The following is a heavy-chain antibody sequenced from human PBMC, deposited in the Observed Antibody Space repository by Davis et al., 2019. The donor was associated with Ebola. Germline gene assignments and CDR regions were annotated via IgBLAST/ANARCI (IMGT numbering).Heavy chain of an antibody. CDR2: IYPGDSDT. Sequence: GESLKISCKSSGYNFATYWIGWVRQMPGKGLEWMGIIYPGDSDTRYSPSFQGQVTISVDKSINTAYLQWTSLKASDTAMYYCARRLSDGLDVWGQGTTVIVSS. J-gene: IGHJ6*02. CDR3: ARRLSDGLDV. CDR1: GYNFATYW. D-gene: IGHD4/OR15-4a*01. V-gene: IGHV5-51*01.